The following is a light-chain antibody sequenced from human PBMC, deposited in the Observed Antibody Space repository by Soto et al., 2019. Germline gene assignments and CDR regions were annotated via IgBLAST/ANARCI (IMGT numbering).Light chain of an antibody. V-gene: IGLV2-14*03. CDR2: EVS. J-gene: IGLJ2*01. CDR1: SNDIGGYNY. Sequence: QSALTQPASVSGSPGQSITISCTGTSNDIGGYNYVSWYQQRPGKAPKLIISEVSDRPSGVSDRFSGSKSGNTASLTISGLQAEDEAVYYCSSYELDSPIVFGGGTKVTVL. CDR3: SSYELDSPIV.